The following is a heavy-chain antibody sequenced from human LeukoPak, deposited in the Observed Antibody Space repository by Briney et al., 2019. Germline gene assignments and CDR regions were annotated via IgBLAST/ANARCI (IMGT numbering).Heavy chain of an antibody. V-gene: IGHV1-18*01. CDR2: ISAYNGNT. Sequence: GAPVEASSKAAGPTFTTSGISRGRHPTGQKQEWMGWISAYNGNTNYAQELQGRVTMTTDTSTSTAYMELRSLRSDDTAVYYCATSDWNYRVWGQGTLVTVSS. J-gene: IGHJ4*02. CDR1: GPTFTTSG. CDR3: ATSDWNYRV. D-gene: IGHD1-7*01.